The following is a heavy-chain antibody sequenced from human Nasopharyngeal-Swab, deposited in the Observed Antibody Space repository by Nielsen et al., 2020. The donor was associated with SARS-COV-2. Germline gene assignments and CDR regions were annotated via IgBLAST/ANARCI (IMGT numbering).Heavy chain of an antibody. D-gene: IGHD5-12*01. J-gene: IGHJ6*02. CDR3: ARTVDIVATISWAGYYYYGMDV. V-gene: IGHV1-69*06. Sequence: WVRQAPGQGLEWMGGIIPIFGTANYAQKFQGRVTITADKSTSTAYMELGSLRSEDTAVYYCARTVDIVATISWAGYYYYGMDVWGQGTTVTVSS. CDR2: IIPIFGTA.